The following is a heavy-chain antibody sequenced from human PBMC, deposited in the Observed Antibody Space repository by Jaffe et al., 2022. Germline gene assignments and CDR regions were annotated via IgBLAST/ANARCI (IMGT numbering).Heavy chain of an antibody. D-gene: IGHD3-10*01. CDR2: IKQDGSEK. CDR1: GFTFSSYW. CDR3: ARDEGRWALGELFDY. J-gene: IGHJ4*02. V-gene: IGHV3-7*05. Sequence: EVQLVESGGGLVQPGGSLRLSCAASGFTFSSYWMSWVRQAPGKGLEWVANIKQDGSEKYYVDSVKGRFTISRDNAKNSLYLQMNSLRAEDTAVYYCARDEGRWALGELFDYWGQGTLVTVSS.